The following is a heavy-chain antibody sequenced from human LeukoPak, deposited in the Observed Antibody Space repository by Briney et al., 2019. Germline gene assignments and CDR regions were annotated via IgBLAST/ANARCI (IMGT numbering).Heavy chain of an antibody. V-gene: IGHV3-33*01. CDR2: IWYDGSNK. CDR1: GFTFSSYG. D-gene: IGHD5-18*01. J-gene: IGHJ6*02. CDR3: ARERWIPVAYYYYGMDV. Sequence: GRSLRLSCAASGFTFSSYGMHWVRQAPGKGLEWVAVIWYDGSNKYYADSVKGRFTISRDNSKNTLYLQMNSLRAEDTAVYYCARERWIPVAYYYYGMDVWGQGTTVTASS.